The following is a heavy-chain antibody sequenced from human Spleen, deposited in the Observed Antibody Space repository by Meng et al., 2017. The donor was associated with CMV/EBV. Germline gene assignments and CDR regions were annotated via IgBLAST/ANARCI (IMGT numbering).Heavy chain of an antibody. V-gene: IGHV6-1*01. CDR1: GDSVSSNSAA. CDR2: TYYRSKWNN. J-gene: IGHJ3*02. Sequence: SETLSLTCAISGDSVSSNSAAWNWIRQSPSRGLEWLGRTYYRSKWNNDYAVSVKSRITINSDTSKNQFSLQLKSVTPDDTAVYFCARGSGSHSADAFDIWGQGIMVTVSS. D-gene: IGHD1-26*01. CDR3: ARGSGSHSADAFDI.